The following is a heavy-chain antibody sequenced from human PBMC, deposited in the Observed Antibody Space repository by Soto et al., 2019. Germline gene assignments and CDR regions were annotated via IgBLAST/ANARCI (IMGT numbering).Heavy chain of an antibody. D-gene: IGHD3-9*01. V-gene: IGHV4-59*08. CDR1: GGSISSYY. CDR3: ARAEEEYYDILTGYSNNWFDP. J-gene: IGHJ5*02. Sequence: SETLSLTCTVSGGSISSYYWSWIRQPPGKGLEWIGYSYYSGSTNYNPSLKSRVTISVDTSKKQFSLKRSSVTAADTAVYYCARAEEEYYDILTGYSNNWFDPWGQGTLVTVSS. CDR2: SYYSGST.